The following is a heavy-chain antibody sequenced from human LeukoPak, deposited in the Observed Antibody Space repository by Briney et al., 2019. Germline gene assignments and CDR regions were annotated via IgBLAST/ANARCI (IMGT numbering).Heavy chain of an antibody. Sequence: GSLRLSCAASGFTFSSYAMHWVRQAPGKGLEWVAVISYDGSNKYYADSVKGRFTISRDNSKNTLYLQMNSLRAEDTAVYYCARDGDYYGSGSYFDYWGQGTLVTVSS. D-gene: IGHD3-10*01. J-gene: IGHJ4*02. V-gene: IGHV3-30-3*01. CDR2: ISYDGSNK. CDR3: ARDGDYYGSGSYFDY. CDR1: GFTFSSYA.